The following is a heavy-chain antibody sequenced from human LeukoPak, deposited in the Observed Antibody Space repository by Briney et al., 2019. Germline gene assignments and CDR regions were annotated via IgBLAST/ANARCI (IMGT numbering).Heavy chain of an antibody. J-gene: IGHJ6*03. CDR1: GGSFSGYY. D-gene: IGHD3-3*01. Sequence: SXXLSLTCAVYGGSFSGYYWSWIRQPPGKGLEWIGEINHSGSTNYNPSLKSRVTISVDTSKNQFSLKRRSMAAADTAVYYCARGYDFWSGYYPLSYMDVWGKGTTVTVSS. V-gene: IGHV4-34*01. CDR3: ARGYDFWSGYYPLSYMDV. CDR2: INHSGST.